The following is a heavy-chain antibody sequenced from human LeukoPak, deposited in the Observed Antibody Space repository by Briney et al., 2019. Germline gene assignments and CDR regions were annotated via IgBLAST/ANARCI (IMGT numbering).Heavy chain of an antibody. CDR3: ARDCGGDCYQNAFDI. Sequence: SETLSLTCTVSGGSISSYYWGWIRQPPGKGLEWIGYIYYSGSTTYNPCLRSRVTISVDTSKNQYSLKLSSVTAADTAVYYCARDCGGDCYQNAFDIWGQGTMVTVSS. D-gene: IGHD2-21*02. CDR2: IYYSGST. V-gene: IGHV4-59*01. CDR1: GGSISSYY. J-gene: IGHJ3*02.